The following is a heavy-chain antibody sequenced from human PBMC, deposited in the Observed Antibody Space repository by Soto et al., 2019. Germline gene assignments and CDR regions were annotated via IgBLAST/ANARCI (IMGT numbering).Heavy chain of an antibody. J-gene: IGHJ4*02. D-gene: IGHD3-22*01. CDR1: GGTFSSYT. CDR3: AKDSSGYPGGYFDY. CDR2: IIPILGIA. Sequence: SVKVSCKASGGTFSSYTISWVRQAPGQGLEWMGRIIPILGIANYADSVKGRFTISRDNSKNTLYLQMNSLRAEDTAVYYCAKDSSGYPGGYFDYWGQGTLVTVSS. V-gene: IGHV1-69*04.